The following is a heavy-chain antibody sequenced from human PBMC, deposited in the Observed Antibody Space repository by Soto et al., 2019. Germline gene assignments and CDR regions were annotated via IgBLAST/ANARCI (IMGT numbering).Heavy chain of an antibody. J-gene: IGHJ6*02. CDR3: AREPLDGMDA. CDR1: GGSVNTGDNY. CDR2: IYHTGNT. Sequence: QVQLHQSGPGLVKPSQTLSLECTVIGGSVNTGDNYWSWGRQSPGRGLEWIGYIYHTGNTFYNPALENRVTMSVDASKNQFSLTLTSVTAADTVVYFCAREPLDGMDAWGQGTNVTVSS. V-gene: IGHV4-30-4*01.